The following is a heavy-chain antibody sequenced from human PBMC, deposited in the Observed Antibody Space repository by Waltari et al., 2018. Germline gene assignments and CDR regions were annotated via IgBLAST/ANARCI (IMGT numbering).Heavy chain of an antibody. V-gene: IGHV1-69*12. J-gene: IGHJ4*02. CDR3: AGGRIAVGATGAFGY. CDR1: GGTFSSYA. Sequence: QVKLVQAGAEEKKPGSSLIGSCKASGGTFSSYAMSCVRQDPELGSEWMGGLIPIFGTANYAPNFQGRVTFTADESTSTAYMELSSWRSEDTAVYYCAGGRIAVGATGAFGYCGQGTLVTVSS. D-gene: IGHD1-26*01. CDR2: LIPIFGTA.